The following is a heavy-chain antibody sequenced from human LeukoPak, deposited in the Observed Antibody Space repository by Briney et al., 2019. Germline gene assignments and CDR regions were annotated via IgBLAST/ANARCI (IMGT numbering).Heavy chain of an antibody. J-gene: IGHJ4*02. D-gene: IGHD1-26*01. CDR1: GYTFTSYY. Sequence: ASVKVSCKASGYTFTSYYMHWVRQAPGQGLEWMGIINPSGGSTSYAQKFQGRVTMTRDMSTSPVYMELSSLRSEDTAVYYCARTITVGATIWGDFDYWGQGTLVTVSS. V-gene: IGHV1-46*01. CDR3: ARTITVGATIWGDFDY. CDR2: INPSGGST.